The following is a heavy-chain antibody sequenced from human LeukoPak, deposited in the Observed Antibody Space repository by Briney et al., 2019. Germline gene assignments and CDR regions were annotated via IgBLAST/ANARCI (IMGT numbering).Heavy chain of an antibody. Sequence: SETLSLTCTVSGGSISSYYWSWIRQPPGKGLEWIGYIYYSGSTNYNPSLKSRVTISVDTSKNQFSLKLSSVTAADTAVYYCARDRGGYSYGLDYWGQGTLVTVSS. D-gene: IGHD5-18*01. J-gene: IGHJ4*02. CDR1: GGSISSYY. CDR3: ARDRGGYSYGLDY. V-gene: IGHV4-59*01. CDR2: IYYSGST.